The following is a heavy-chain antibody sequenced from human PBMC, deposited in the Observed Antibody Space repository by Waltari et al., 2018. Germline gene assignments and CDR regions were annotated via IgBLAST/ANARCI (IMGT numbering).Heavy chain of an antibody. CDR2: IIQDGSQT. D-gene: IGHD2-2*01. Sequence: EVQVVESGGGLVQPGGSLRLSCAASGFTFSSYWMSWVRQAPGKGLEWLANIIQDGSQTYYVDSVKGRFTISRDNAKNSLFLQMNSLRADDTAVYYCARLGYCSSANCFYGMDVWGQGTTVTVSS. CDR1: GFTFSSYW. V-gene: IGHV3-7*01. J-gene: IGHJ6*02. CDR3: ARLGYCSSANCFYGMDV.